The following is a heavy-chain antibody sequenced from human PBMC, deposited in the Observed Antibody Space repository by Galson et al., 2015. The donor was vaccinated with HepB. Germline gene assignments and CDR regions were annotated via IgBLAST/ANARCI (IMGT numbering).Heavy chain of an antibody. J-gene: IGHJ6*02. V-gene: IGHV1-69*06. CDR3: ARDFYADYGTSSFYYGLDV. Sequence: SVKVSCKASGGTYSSDIINWVRQAPGQELEWMGGIILMFDTASYAQKFQGRATITADKSTRTAYMELSSLNSEDTAIYYCARDFYADYGTSSFYYGLDVWGQGTAVTISS. D-gene: IGHD4-17*01. CDR2: IILMFDTA. CDR1: GGTYSSDI.